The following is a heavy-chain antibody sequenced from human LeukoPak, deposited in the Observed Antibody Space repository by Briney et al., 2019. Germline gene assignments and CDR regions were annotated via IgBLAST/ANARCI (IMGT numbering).Heavy chain of an antibody. V-gene: IGHV3-48*04. J-gene: IGHJ4*02. Sequence: SGGSLRLSCAASGFTFSSYSMNWVRQAPGKGLEWVSYISSSSSTTYYADSVKGRFTISRDNAKNSLYLQMNSLRAEDTAVYYCARGRNIVATSGYFDYWGQGTLVTVSS. D-gene: IGHD5-12*01. CDR2: ISSSSSTT. CDR1: GFTFSSYS. CDR3: ARGRNIVATSGYFDY.